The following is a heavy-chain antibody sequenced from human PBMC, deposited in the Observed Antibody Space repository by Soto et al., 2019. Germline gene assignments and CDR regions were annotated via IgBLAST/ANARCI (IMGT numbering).Heavy chain of an antibody. J-gene: IGHJ4*02. CDR1: GFTVSSNY. V-gene: IGHV3-53*01. Sequence: GGSLRLSCAASGFTVSSNYMSWVRQAPGKGLEWVSVIYSGGSTYYADSVKGRFTISRDNSKNTLYLQMNSLRAEDAAVYYCARGLSGYSGYDYNYFDYWGQGTLVTVSS. CDR3: ARGLSGYSGYDYNYFDY. CDR2: IYSGGST. D-gene: IGHD5-12*01.